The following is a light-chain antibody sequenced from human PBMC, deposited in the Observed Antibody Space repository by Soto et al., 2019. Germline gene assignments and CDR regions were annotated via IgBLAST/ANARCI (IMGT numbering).Light chain of an antibody. Sequence: DIVMTQSPHSLAVSLGERASINCKSSQTVLYNSKNYLAWYQHKPGQPPKLLLYSASTREFGVPDRFSGSGXXXXXXXXIXXXQAEDVATYYCQQYYSSPQTFGRGTKVEVK. V-gene: IGKV4-1*01. CDR3: QQYYSSPQT. CDR2: SAS. CDR1: QTVLYNSKNY. J-gene: IGKJ1*01.